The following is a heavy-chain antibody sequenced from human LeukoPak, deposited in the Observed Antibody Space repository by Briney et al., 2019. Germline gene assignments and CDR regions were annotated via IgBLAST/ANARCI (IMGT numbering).Heavy chain of an antibody. CDR2: TYYRSQWYN. CDR3: ARSKFRYVYWFDP. D-gene: IGHD1-14*01. Sequence: SQTLSLTCAISGDGVSSNSVAWNWIRQSPSRGLEWLGRTYYRSQWYNDYAVSVKSRITINPDTSKNQSSLQLNSVTPEDTAVYYCARSKFRYVYWFDPWGQGTLVTVSS. V-gene: IGHV6-1*01. J-gene: IGHJ5*02. CDR1: GDGVSSNSVA.